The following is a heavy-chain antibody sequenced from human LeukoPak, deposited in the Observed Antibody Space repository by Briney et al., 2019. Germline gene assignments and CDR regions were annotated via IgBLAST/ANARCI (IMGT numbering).Heavy chain of an antibody. CDR2: IRYDGNTK. CDR1: GFTFSDYG. J-gene: IGHJ4*02. Sequence: GGSLRLSCAAFGFTFSDYGMHWVRQAPGKGLEWVAFIRYDGNTKYYADSVKGRFTISRDNSKNTLYLQMNSLRPEDTAVYYCAKDAYYGSVDYWGQGTLVTVSS. CDR3: AKDAYYGSVDY. V-gene: IGHV3-30*02. D-gene: IGHD3-10*01.